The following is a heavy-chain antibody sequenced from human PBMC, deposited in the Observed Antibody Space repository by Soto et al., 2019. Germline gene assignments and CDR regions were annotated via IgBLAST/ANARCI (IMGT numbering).Heavy chain of an antibody. CDR2: IYYSGST. Sequence: SETLSLTCTVSGGSISSSSYYWGLIRQPPGKGLEWIGSIYYSGSTYYNPSLKSRVTISVDTSKNQFSLKLSSVTAADTAVYYCVESSWYYYYGMDVWGQGTTVTVSS. CDR3: VESSWYYYYGMDV. J-gene: IGHJ6*02. CDR1: GGSISSSSYY. D-gene: IGHD6-6*01. V-gene: IGHV4-39*01.